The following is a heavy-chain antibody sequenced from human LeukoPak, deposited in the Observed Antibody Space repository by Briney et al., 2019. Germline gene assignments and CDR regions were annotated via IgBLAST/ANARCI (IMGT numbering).Heavy chain of an antibody. V-gene: IGHV3-23*01. CDR3: AKDQKYCSSSNCQLGPRGYYYYYGMDV. Sequence: PGGSLRLSCAASGFTFSIYAMNWVRQAPGKGLEWVSGISSSGGSTYYADSVKGRFTISRDNSKNTLYLQMNSLRAEDTALYYRAKDQKYCSSSNCQLGPRGYYYYYGMDVWGQGTTVTVSS. CDR2: ISSSGGST. J-gene: IGHJ6*02. CDR1: GFTFSIYA. D-gene: IGHD2-2*01.